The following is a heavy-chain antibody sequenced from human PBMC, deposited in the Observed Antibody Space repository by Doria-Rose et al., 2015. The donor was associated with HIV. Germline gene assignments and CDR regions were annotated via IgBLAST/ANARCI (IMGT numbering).Heavy chain of an antibody. J-gene: IGHJ6*03. Sequence: LTCTVSGGSISSYYWNWIRQPPGKGLEWIGYIYSSGSTHYNSSLKSRVTISMDTSKNQFSLKLSSVTAADTAVYYCARFRPSRGIYYSLDVWGEGTTVTVSS. CDR2: IYSSGST. D-gene: IGHD3-10*01. V-gene: IGHV4-4*09. CDR1: GGSISSYY. CDR3: ARFRPSRGIYYSLDV.